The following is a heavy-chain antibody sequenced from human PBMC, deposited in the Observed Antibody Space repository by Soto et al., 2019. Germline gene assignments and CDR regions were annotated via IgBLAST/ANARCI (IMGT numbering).Heavy chain of an antibody. CDR2: IYSSGST. J-gene: IGHJ5*02. D-gene: IGHD3-16*01. CDR3: ARGGIEGVTWNWFDT. V-gene: IGHV3-53*01. CDR1: GFTVSNNY. Sequence: GGSLRLSCAASGFTVSNNYMTWVRQAPGKGLEWVSFIYSSGSTYYADSVKGRFTISRENAKNSLHLQMNSLRAEDTAVYYCARGGIEGVTWNWFDTWGQGTLVTVSS.